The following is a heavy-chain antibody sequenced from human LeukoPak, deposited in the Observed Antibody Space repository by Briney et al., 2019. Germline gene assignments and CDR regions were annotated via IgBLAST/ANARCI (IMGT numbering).Heavy chain of an antibody. CDR1: GFTVSSNY. V-gene: IGHV3-23*01. CDR2: ISGSDAGT. J-gene: IGHJ4*02. D-gene: IGHD2-21*01. CDR3: ARAPVTSCRGAYCYPFDY. Sequence: GGSLRLSCAASGFTVSSNYMSWVRQAPGKGLEWVSVISGSDAGTYHADSVRGRFTISRDNSKNTLYLQMNSLRVEDAAVYYCARAPVTSCRGAYCYPFDYWGQGTLVTVSS.